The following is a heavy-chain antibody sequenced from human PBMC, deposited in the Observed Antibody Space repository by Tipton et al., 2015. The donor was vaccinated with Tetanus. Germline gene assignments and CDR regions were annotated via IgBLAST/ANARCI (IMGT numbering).Heavy chain of an antibody. D-gene: IGHD2-2*01. CDR3: AREVPAAGHFDS. Sequence: QVQLVQSGPEVKKPGASEKVSCKASGYTFTHYGISWVRQAPGQGLEWVGWISPFTGDTEYAQNLQDRLILTTDTSTATAYVEVRSLTSDDTAVYYCAREVPAAGHFDSWGQGTLVTVSS. CDR2: ISPFTGDT. CDR1: GYTFTHYG. V-gene: IGHV1-18*01. J-gene: IGHJ4*02.